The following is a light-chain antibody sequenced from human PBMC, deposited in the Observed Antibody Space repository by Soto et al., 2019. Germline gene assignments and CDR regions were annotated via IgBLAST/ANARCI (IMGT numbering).Light chain of an antibody. CDR3: QQYTGPPTT. J-gene: IGKJ5*01. Sequence: IVLTQSPATLSLSPGERATLSCMASQSVSTYLAWYQQRPGQAPRLLIYDASYRATDIPPRFSGSGSGTDFTLTITRLEPEDSAVYFCQQYTGPPTTFGQGTRLEIK. V-gene: IGKV3-11*01. CDR1: QSVSTY. CDR2: DAS.